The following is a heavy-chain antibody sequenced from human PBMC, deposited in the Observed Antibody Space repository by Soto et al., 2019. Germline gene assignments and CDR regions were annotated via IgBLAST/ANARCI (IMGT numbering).Heavy chain of an antibody. J-gene: IGHJ6*02. CDR1: GYTFTSYA. CDR2: INAGNGNT. CDR3: ARDFTPRYSGYDFYHYYGMDV. D-gene: IGHD5-12*01. Sequence: ASVKVSCKASGYTFTSYAMYWVRQAPGQRLEWMGWINAGNGNTKYSQKFQARVTITRDTSASTAYMELSSLRSEDTAVYYCARDFTPRYSGYDFYHYYGMDVWGQGTTVTVSS. V-gene: IGHV1-3*01.